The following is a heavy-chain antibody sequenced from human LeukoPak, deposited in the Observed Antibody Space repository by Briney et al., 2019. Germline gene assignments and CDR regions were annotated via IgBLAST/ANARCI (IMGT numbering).Heavy chain of an antibody. V-gene: IGHV3-21*01. J-gene: IGHJ4*02. CDR2: ISSSSSYI. CDR1: GFTFSSYS. D-gene: IGHD6-19*01. CDR3: ARDLRQWLVLN. Sequence: GGSLRLSCAASGFTFSSYSMNWVRQAPGKGLEWVSSISSSSSYIYYADSVKGRFTISRDNAKNSLYLQMNSLRAEDTAVYYCARDLRQWLVLNWGQGTLVTVSS.